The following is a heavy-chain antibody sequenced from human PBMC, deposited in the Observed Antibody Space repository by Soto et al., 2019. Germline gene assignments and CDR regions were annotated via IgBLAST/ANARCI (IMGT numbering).Heavy chain of an antibody. CDR3: ARADDFSDRFDY. J-gene: IGHJ4*02. V-gene: IGHV4-4*07. CDR2: VFSSGST. Sequence: SETLSLTCSVPGGAISSYYWSWVRQPAGKGLEWIGRVFSSGSTNYNPSLRSRVSMSIDTPQTQVSLKLSSLTAADTAVYFCARADDFSDRFDYWGQGALVTVSS. CDR1: GGAISSYY. D-gene: IGHD4-17*01.